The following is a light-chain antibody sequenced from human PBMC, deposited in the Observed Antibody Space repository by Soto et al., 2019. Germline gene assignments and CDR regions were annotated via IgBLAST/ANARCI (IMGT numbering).Light chain of an antibody. J-gene: IGKJ1*01. CDR1: QSVSSSY. Sequence: IVLTQSPGTLSLSPGERATLSCRASQSVSSSYLAWYQQKPGQAPRLLIYGASSRATGIPDRFSGSGSGTDFTLTISRLEPEDFAVYYCQQYGSSQWTFGQGTKV. V-gene: IGKV3-20*01. CDR2: GAS. CDR3: QQYGSSQWT.